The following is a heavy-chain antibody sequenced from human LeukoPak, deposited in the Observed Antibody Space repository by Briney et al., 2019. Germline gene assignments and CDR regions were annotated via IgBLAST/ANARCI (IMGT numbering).Heavy chain of an antibody. D-gene: IGHD2/OR15-2a*01. Sequence: GGSLRLSCAASGFTFDDYAMHWVRQAPGKGLEWVSGISWNSGSIGYADSVKGRFTISRDNAKNSLYLQMDSLRAEDTALYYCAKVKIPRIDPYYFDYWGQGTLVTVSS. CDR3: AKVKIPRIDPYYFDY. CDR2: ISWNSGSI. V-gene: IGHV3-9*01. CDR1: GFTFDDYA. J-gene: IGHJ4*02.